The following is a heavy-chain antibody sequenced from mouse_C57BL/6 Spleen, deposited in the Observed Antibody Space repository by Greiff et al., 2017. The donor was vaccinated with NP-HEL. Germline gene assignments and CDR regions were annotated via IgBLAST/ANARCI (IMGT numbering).Heavy chain of an antibody. CDR1: GFTFSNYW. V-gene: IGHV6-3*01. D-gene: IGHD2-5*01. CDR2: IRLKSDNYAT. CDR3: TAHYYSNYGWYFDV. Sequence: DVKLVESGGGLVQPGGSMKLSCVASGFTFSNYWMNWVRQSPEKGLEWVAQIRLKSDNYATHYAESVKGRFTISRDDSKSSVYLQMNNLRAEDTGIYYCTAHYYSNYGWYFDVWGTGTTVTVSS. J-gene: IGHJ1*03.